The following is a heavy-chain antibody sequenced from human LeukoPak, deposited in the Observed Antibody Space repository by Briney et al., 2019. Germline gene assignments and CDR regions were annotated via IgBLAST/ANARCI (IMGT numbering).Heavy chain of an antibody. J-gene: IGHJ6*02. Sequence: PGGSPRLSCAASGFTVSSNYMSWVRQAPGKGLEWVSVIYSGGSTYYADSVKGRFTISRDNSKNTLYLQMNSLRAEDTAVYYCARGYFNYYYYYGMDVWGQGTTVTVSS. V-gene: IGHV3-53*01. CDR2: IYSGGST. CDR1: GFTVSSNY. CDR3: ARGYFNYYYYYGMDV. D-gene: IGHD2/OR15-2a*01.